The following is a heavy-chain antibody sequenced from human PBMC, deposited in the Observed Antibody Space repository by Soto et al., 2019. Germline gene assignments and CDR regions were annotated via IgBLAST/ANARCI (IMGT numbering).Heavy chain of an antibody. V-gene: IGHV3-23*01. J-gene: IGHJ4*02. CDR1: GVTFSIYA. Sequence: GGSLGLSCAASGVTFSIYAMSWVRQAPGKGLEWVSAISGSGGSTYYADSVKGRFTISRDNSKNTLYLQMNSLRAEDTAVYYCAKQTDFWSGYITYYFDYWGQGTLVTVSS. CDR2: ISGSGGST. D-gene: IGHD3-3*01. CDR3: AKQTDFWSGYITYYFDY.